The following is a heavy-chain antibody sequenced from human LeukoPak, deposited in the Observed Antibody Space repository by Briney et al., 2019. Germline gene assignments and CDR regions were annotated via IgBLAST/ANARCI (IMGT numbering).Heavy chain of an antibody. J-gene: IGHJ6*02. V-gene: IGHV4-31*03. Sequence: KPSETLSLTCTVSGGSISSGGYYWSWIRQHPGKGPEWTGYIYYSGSTYYNPSLKSRVTISVDTSKNQFSLKLSSVTAADTAVYYCARENGDYVRGPYGMDVWGQGTTVTVSS. CDR3: ARENGDYVRGPYGMDV. CDR2: IYYSGST. CDR1: GGSISSGGYY. D-gene: IGHD4-17*01.